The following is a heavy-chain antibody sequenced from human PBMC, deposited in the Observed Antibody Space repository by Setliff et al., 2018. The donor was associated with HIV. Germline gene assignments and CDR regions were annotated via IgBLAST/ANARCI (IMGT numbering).Heavy chain of an antibody. D-gene: IGHD3-3*02. CDR3: AHILQDPPSHFYYYFYMDV. CDR2: IYWDDDK. V-gene: IGHV2-5*02. J-gene: IGHJ6*03. Sequence: SGPTLVNPTQTLTLTCTFSGFSLSTSGVRVGWIRQPPGKALEWLALIYWDDDKRYSPSLKSRLTITKDTSKNRVVLTMTNMDPVDTATYYCAHILQDPPSHFYYYFYMDVWGKGTTVTVS. CDR1: GFSLSTSGVR.